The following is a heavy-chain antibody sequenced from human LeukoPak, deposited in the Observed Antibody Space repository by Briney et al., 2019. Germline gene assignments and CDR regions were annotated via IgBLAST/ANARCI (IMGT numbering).Heavy chain of an antibody. CDR3: ARVVDTHFDY. V-gene: IGHV3-74*01. D-gene: IGHD5-18*01. J-gene: IGHJ4*02. Sequence: GGCLRLSCAASGFTFSSYWMHWVRQAPGKGLVWVSRIKSDGSTTTYADSVKGRFTTSRDNAKNTLYLQMSSLRAEDTAVYYCARVVDTHFDYWGQGTLVPVSS. CDR2: IKSDGSTT. CDR1: GFTFSSYW.